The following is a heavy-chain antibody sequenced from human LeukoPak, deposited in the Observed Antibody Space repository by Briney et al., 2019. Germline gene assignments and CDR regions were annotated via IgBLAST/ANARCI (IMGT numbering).Heavy chain of an antibody. CDR2: ISDSGRYI. V-gene: IGHV3-23*01. CDR3: GGKFPGAAYYFDS. J-gene: IGHJ4*02. D-gene: IGHD2-21*01. Sequence: PGGSLRLSCVASDFTFSSYDMTWVRQAPGKGLEWVASISDSGRYIFSADSMRGRFTISRDNSAKTLYLETYSLRVDDTATYFCGGKFPGAAYYFDSWGQGTLVAVSS. CDR1: DFTFSSYD.